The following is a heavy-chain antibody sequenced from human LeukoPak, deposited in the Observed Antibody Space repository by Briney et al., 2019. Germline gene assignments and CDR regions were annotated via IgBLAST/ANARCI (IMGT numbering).Heavy chain of an antibody. CDR1: GYTFSGHY. CDR3: ARQYAPRNGYPNYFDY. D-gene: IGHD5-18*01. CDR2: ISYDGSNK. J-gene: IGHJ4*02. V-gene: IGHV3-30*03. Sequence: PGRSLKLSCTASGYTFSGHYMHWVRQAPGKGLEWVAVISYDGSNKYYADSVKGRFTISRDNSKNTPYMQMNSLRAEDTAVYYCARQYAPRNGYPNYFDYWGQGTLVTVSS.